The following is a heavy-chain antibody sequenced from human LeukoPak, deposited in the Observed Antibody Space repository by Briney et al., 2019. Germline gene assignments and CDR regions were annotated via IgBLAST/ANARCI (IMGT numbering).Heavy chain of an antibody. J-gene: IGHJ3*02. D-gene: IGHD1-26*01. Sequence: PGGSLRLSCAASGFTFSSYNMNWVRQAPGKGLEWVSSISSSSTYINYADSVKGRLTISRDNAKDSLYLQMNSLRAEDTAVYYCARDRGSGSTGAFDIWGQGTMVTVSS. CDR2: ISSSSTYI. V-gene: IGHV3-21*01. CDR1: GFTFSSYN. CDR3: ARDRGSGSTGAFDI.